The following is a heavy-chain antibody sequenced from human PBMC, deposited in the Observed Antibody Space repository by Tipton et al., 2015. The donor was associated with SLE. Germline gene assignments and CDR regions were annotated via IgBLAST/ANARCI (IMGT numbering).Heavy chain of an antibody. D-gene: IGHD2-15*01. CDR1: GDSISSYH. Sequence: TLSLTCTLSGDSISSYHWSWIRQPPGRGLEWIGYIHYRGSTNYNPSLKSRVTISLDTSENQFSLKLSSVTAADTAVYYCARDRYCGAGSCFDWYFDLWGRGTLVTVSS. CDR3: ARDRYCGAGSCFDWYFDL. J-gene: IGHJ2*01. V-gene: IGHV4-59*01. CDR2: IHYRGST.